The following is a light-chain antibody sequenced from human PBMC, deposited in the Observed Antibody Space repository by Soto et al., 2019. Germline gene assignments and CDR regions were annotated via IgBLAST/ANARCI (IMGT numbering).Light chain of an antibody. CDR2: GAS. J-gene: IGKJ1*01. V-gene: IGKV3-15*01. CDR1: QSVSSN. Sequence: ETGMTQSPATLPVSTRARCTLSIRASQSVSSNLAWYQQKPGQAPRLLIYGASSWDSGIPVRFSGSGSGTEFTLTISSLQSEDFAIYYCQQYNNWPRTFGQGTKVDIK. CDR3: QQYNNWPRT.